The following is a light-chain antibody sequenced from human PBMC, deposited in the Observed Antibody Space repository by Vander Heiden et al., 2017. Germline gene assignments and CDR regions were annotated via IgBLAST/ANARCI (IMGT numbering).Light chain of an antibody. CDR2: KDS. J-gene: IGLJ2*01. CDR3: QSADSSGADVV. V-gene: IGLV3-25*03. CDR1: ALPKQY. Sequence: SYELTQPPSVSVSPGQTARITCSGDALPKQYAFWYQQKPGQAPVLVMYKDSERSSGIPDRFSGSSSGTTVTLTISGVQAEDEADHYCQSADSSGADVVFGGGTKLTGL.